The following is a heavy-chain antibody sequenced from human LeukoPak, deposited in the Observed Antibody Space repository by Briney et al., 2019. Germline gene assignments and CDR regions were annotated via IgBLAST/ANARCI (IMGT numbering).Heavy chain of an antibody. D-gene: IGHD3-16*01. J-gene: IGHJ3*02. V-gene: IGHV3-74*01. CDR3: ARPLGLRGSFDAFDI. CDR1: GSTFSSYW. Sequence: PGRSLRLSCAASGSTFSSYWMHWVRQAPGKGLVWVSRINTDGSSTSYADSVKGRFTISRDNAKNTLNLQMNSLRAEDTAVYYCARPLGLRGSFDAFDIWGQGTMVTVSS. CDR2: INTDGSST.